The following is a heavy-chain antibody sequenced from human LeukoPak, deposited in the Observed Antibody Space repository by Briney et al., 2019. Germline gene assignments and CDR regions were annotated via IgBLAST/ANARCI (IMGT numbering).Heavy chain of an antibody. J-gene: IGHJ5*02. CDR1: GFSFSNHA. V-gene: IGHV3-30*09. Sequence: PGGSLRLSCVASGFSFSNHAMHWVRQAPDKGLEWVSFISYDGKNKFYVDSVKGRFAISRDNSKNTLQLQMNSLRVEDTAIYYCARGETGTCLGHWGQGILVTVSS. CDR3: ARGETGTCLGH. D-gene: IGHD1-1*01. CDR2: ISYDGKNK.